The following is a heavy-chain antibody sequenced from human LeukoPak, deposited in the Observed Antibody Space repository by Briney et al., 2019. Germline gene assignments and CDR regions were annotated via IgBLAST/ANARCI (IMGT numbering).Heavy chain of an antibody. CDR3: ARQEYSRLRY. J-gene: IGHJ4*02. CDR2: IYYSGST. Sequence: SETLSLTCTVSGGSISSSSYYWGWIRQPPGRGLEWIGSIYYSGSTYYNPSLKSRVTISVDTSKNQFSLKLSSVTAADTAVYYCARQEYSRLRYWGQGTLVTVSS. D-gene: IGHD6-6*01. V-gene: IGHV4-39*01. CDR1: GGSISSSSYY.